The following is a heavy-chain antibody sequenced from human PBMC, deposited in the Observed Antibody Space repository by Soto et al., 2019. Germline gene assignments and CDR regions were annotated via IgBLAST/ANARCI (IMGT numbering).Heavy chain of an antibody. D-gene: IGHD3-3*01. J-gene: IGHJ6*03. Sequence: ASVKVSCKASGYTFTSYDINWVRQATGQGLEWMGWMNPNSGNTGYAQKFQGRVTMTRNTSISTAYMELSSLRSEDTAVYYCARDFWSGPHYYMDVWGKGTTVTVSS. CDR2: MNPNSGNT. CDR1: GYTFTSYD. V-gene: IGHV1-8*01. CDR3: ARDFWSGPHYYMDV.